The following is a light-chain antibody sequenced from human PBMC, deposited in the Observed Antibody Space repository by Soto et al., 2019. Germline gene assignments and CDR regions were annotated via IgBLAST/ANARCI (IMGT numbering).Light chain of an antibody. Sequence: QLVLTQSPSASASLGASVKLTCTLSSGHSSYAIAWHQQQPEKGPRSLMKLNSDGSHSKGDGIPDRFSGSSSGAERYLTIASLQSEDEADYYCQTWGTVVFGGGTKLTVL. CDR3: QTWGTVV. CDR2: LNSDGSH. J-gene: IGLJ2*01. CDR1: SGHSSYA. V-gene: IGLV4-69*01.